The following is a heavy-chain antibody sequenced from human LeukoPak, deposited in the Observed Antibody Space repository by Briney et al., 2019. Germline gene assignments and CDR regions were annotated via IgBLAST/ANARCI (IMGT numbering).Heavy chain of an antibody. Sequence: GGSLRLSCAASGFTFSSYSMNWVRQAPGKGLEWVSSISSSSSYIYYADSVKGRFTISRDNAKNSLYLQMNSLRAEDTAVYYCARDSRPVAGNWFDPWGQGTLVTVSS. J-gene: IGHJ5*02. V-gene: IGHV3-21*01. CDR3: ARDSRPVAGNWFDP. D-gene: IGHD6-19*01. CDR2: ISSSSSYI. CDR1: GFTFSSYS.